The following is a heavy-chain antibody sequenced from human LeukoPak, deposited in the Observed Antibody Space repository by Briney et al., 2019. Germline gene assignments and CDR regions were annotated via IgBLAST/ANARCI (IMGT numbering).Heavy chain of an antibody. J-gene: IGHJ4*02. CDR1: GVTFSSNY. CDR2: IYGGGNI. D-gene: IGHD5-24*01. V-gene: IGHV3-53*01. Sequence: GGSLRLSCAASGVTFSSNYMNWGRQAPGKGVEWGSVIYGGGNIYYAASVNGPFPISRDNSKNTLYLQMNSLRAEATAVYYCARGAGYNYPYYFDYWGQGPLVTVSS. CDR3: ARGAGYNYPYYFDY.